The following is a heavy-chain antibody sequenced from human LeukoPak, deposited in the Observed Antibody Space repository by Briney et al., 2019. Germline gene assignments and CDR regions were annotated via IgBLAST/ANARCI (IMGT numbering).Heavy chain of an antibody. J-gene: IGHJ3*02. CDR2: IYPGDSDT. CDR1: GYSSTSYW. D-gene: IGHD2-2*01. V-gene: IGHV5-51*01. Sequence: GESLKISCKGSGYSSTSYWIGWVRPMPGKGLEWMGIIYPGDSDTRYSPSFQGQVTISADKSISTAYLQWSSLKASDTAMYYCATTAPGIVVVPAAIPLDAFDIWGQGTMVTVSS. CDR3: ATTAPGIVVVPAAIPLDAFDI.